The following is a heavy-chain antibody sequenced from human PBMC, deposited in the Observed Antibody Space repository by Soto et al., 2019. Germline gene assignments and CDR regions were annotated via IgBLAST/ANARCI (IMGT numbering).Heavy chain of an antibody. CDR1: GDSISSNVW. Sequence: QVQLQQSGPGLVKPSGTLSLTCVVSGDSISSNVWWGWVRQPPGKGLEWIGEVYHNGRINYNSSLRSRLTMSVDTSKNQFSLKLTSVTAADTAIYYCARHTAVPGETDRFDYWGQGILVTVSS. D-gene: IGHD6-19*01. V-gene: IGHV4-4*02. J-gene: IGHJ4*02. CDR3: ARHTAVPGETDRFDY. CDR2: VYHNGRI.